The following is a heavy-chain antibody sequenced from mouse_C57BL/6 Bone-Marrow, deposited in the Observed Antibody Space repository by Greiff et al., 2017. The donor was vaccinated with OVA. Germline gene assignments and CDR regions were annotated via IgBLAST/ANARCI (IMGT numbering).Heavy chain of an antibody. J-gene: IGHJ3*01. CDR1: GYTFTSYW. D-gene: IGHD1-1*01. V-gene: IGHV1-50*01. Sequence: VQLQQPGAELVKPGASVKLSCKASGYTFTSYWMQWVKQRPGQGLEWIGEIDPSDSYTNYNQKFKGKATLTVDTSSSTAYMQRSSLTSEDSAVYYCARRGTTVVNPFAYWGQGTLVTVSA. CDR2: IDPSDSYT. CDR3: ARRGTTVVNPFAY.